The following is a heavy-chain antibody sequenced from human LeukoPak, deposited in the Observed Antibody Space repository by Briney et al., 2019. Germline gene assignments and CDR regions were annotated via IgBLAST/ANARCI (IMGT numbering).Heavy chain of an antibody. D-gene: IGHD2-15*01. CDR2: ISSSSSTI. Sequence: GGSLRLSCAASGFTFSSYSMTWVRQAPGKGLEWVSYISSSSSTIYYADSVKGRFTISRDNAKNSLYLQMNSLRDEDTAVYYCAKAAQYCSGGSCYLFDYWGQGTLVTVSS. V-gene: IGHV3-48*02. CDR3: AKAAQYCSGGSCYLFDY. CDR1: GFTFSSYS. J-gene: IGHJ4*02.